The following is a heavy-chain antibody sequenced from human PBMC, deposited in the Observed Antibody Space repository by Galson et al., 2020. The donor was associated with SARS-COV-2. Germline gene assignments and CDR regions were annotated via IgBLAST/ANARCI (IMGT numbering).Heavy chain of an antibody. V-gene: IGHV3-23*01. CDR3: AKGCWGSGSYCTIDY. Sequence: GESLKISCGAYGFPFRNYAMNWVRQAPGKGLEWVSGISDSGSRTYYADSVKGRFTISRDNSKNTVYLQMNSLRAEDTAVYYCAKGCWGSGSYCTIDYWGQGTLVTVSS. CDR1: GFPFRNYA. J-gene: IGHJ4*02. D-gene: IGHD3-10*01. CDR2: ISDSGSRT.